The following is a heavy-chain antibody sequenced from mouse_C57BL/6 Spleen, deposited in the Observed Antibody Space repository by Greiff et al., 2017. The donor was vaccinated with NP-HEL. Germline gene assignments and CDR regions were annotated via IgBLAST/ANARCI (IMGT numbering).Heavy chain of an antibody. CDR3: ASGGYDVLAWFAY. CDR2: INPGSGGT. Sequence: VQLQESGAELVRPGTSVKVSCKASGYAFTNYLIEWVKQRPGQGLEWIGVINPGSGGTNYNEKFKGKATLTADKSSSTAYMQLSSLTSEDSAVYFCASGGYDVLAWFAYWGQGTLVTVSA. V-gene: IGHV1-54*01. D-gene: IGHD2-2*01. CDR1: GYAFTNYL. J-gene: IGHJ3*01.